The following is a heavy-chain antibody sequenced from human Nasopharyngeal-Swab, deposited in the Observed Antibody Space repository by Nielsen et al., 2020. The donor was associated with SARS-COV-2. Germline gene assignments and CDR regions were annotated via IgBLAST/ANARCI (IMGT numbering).Heavy chain of an antibody. CDR2: IDYRRRT. V-gene: IGHV4-39*01. D-gene: IGHD1-26*01. Sequence: GSLRLSCTVSGGSVSDTDYFWGWIRQPPVTGLEWIGNIDYRRRTFYNPSLKSRVSISVDMSKNQFSLNLHSVTAADTGVYYCANYYVGVDGQKRFDDWGQGTLVTVSS. CDR3: ANYYVGVDGQKRFDD. J-gene: IGHJ4*02. CDR1: GGSVSDTDYF.